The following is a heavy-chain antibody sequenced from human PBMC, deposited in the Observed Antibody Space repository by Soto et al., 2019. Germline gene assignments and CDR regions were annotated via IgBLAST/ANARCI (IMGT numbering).Heavy chain of an antibody. CDR3: ARESAVAALDP. CDR2: INPSGGST. V-gene: IGHV1-46*01. D-gene: IGHD6-19*01. Sequence: ASVKVSCKAPGYTLTSYYMHWVRQAPGQGLEWMGIINPSGGSTNYAQKLQGRVTMTTDTSTSAAYMELRSLRSDDTAVYYCARESAVAALDPWGQGTLVTVSS. CDR1: GYTLTSYY. J-gene: IGHJ5*02.